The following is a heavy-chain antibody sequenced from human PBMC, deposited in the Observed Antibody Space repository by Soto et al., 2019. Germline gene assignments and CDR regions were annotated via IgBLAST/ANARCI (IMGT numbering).Heavy chain of an antibody. Sequence: ESLKISCKGSGYSFTSYWIAWVRQMPGKGLEWMGIIYPGDSDTRYSPSFQGQVTISADKSISTAYLQWSSLKASDTAMYYCARPRSGSYRLDYYGMDVWGQGTTVTV. D-gene: IGHD3-10*01. CDR1: GYSFTSYW. CDR3: ARPRSGSYRLDYYGMDV. V-gene: IGHV5-51*01. J-gene: IGHJ6*02. CDR2: IYPGDSDT.